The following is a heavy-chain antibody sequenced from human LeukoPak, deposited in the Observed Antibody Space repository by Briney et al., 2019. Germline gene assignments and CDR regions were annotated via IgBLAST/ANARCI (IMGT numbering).Heavy chain of an antibody. Sequence: SETLSLTCTVSGGSISSYYWSWIRQPPGKGLEWIGYIYYSGSTSYNPSLKSRVTISVDTSKNQFPLRLSSVTAADTSVYYCARYDSSGLDYWGQGNLVTVSS. V-gene: IGHV4-59*08. CDR3: ARYDSSGLDY. J-gene: IGHJ4*02. D-gene: IGHD3-22*01. CDR2: IYYSGST. CDR1: GGSISSYY.